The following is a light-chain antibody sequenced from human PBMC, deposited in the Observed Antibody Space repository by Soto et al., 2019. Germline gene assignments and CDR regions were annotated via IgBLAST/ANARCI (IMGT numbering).Light chain of an antibody. V-gene: IGKV3D-15*02. J-gene: IGKJ2*01. CDR1: QSVSSN. Sequence: EIVMTQSPATLSVSPGERATLSCRASQSVSSNLARYQQKPGQAPRLLIYGASTRATGIPARFSGSGSGTEFTLTISRLQSEDFAVYYCQQYGNSPYTFGQGTRLEIK. CDR2: GAS. CDR3: QQYGNSPYT.